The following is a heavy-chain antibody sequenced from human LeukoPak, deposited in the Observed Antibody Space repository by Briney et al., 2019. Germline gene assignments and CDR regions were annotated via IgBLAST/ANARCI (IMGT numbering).Heavy chain of an antibody. V-gene: IGHV3-66*01. CDR2: IYSGGST. D-gene: IGHD3-16*02. Sequence: PGGSLRLSCAASGFTVSSNYMSWVRQAPGKGLEWVSVIYSGGSTYYADSVKGRFTISRDNSKNTLYLQMNSLRAEDTAVYYCARAVWYDYVWGSHQPYYFDYWGQGTLVTVSS. J-gene: IGHJ4*02. CDR3: ARAVWYDYVWGSHQPYYFDY. CDR1: GFTVSSNY.